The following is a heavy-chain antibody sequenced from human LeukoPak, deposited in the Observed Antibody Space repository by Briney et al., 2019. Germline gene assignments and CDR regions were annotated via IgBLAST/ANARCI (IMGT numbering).Heavy chain of an antibody. CDR1: GFTLSSYA. Sequence: PGGSLRLSCAASGFTLSSYAMHWVRQAPGKGLEWVAVISYDGSNKYYADSVKGRFTISRDNSKNTLYLQMNSLRAEDTAVYYCARDLIVGGPLVRGVIGYYYGMDVWGQGTTVTVSS. D-gene: IGHD3-10*01. CDR3: ARDLIVGGPLVRGVIGYYYGMDV. J-gene: IGHJ6*02. CDR2: ISYDGSNK. V-gene: IGHV3-30*04.